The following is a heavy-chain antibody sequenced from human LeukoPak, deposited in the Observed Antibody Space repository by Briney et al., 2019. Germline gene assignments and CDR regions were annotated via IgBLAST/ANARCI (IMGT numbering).Heavy chain of an antibody. V-gene: IGHV3-33*01. CDR2: IWYDGSNK. CDR1: GFTFSSYG. Sequence: GGSLRLSCAASGFTFSSYGMHWVRQAPGKGLEWVAVIWYDGSNKYYADSVKGRFTISRDNSKNTLYLQMNSLRAEDTAVYYCARAEYSGSYSRLDYWGQGTLVTVSS. CDR3: ARAEYSGSYSRLDY. D-gene: IGHD1-26*01. J-gene: IGHJ4*02.